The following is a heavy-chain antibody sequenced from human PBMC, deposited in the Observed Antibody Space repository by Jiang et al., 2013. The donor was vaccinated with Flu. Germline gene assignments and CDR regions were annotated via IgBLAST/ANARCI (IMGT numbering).Heavy chain of an antibody. V-gene: IGHV1-69*06. J-gene: IGHJ4*02. CDR1: GDTFNNNA. D-gene: IGHD3-22*01. CDR2: IIPIFGTV. Sequence: GAEVKKPGSSVRVSCKASGDTFNNNAISWVRQAPGQGLEWMGGIIPIFGTVNYAQKFQGRVTITADKSTNTVYMVLNSLRSEDTAVYYCARGPDISAYYYFYWGQGTLVTVSS. CDR3: ARGPDISAYYYFY.